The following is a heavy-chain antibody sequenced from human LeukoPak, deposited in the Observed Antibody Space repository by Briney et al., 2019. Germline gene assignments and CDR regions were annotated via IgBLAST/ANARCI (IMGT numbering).Heavy chain of an antibody. CDR2: ITSRSTT. CDR3: VRGRQFEMVREIMGYCYYYMDV. CDR1: GFIFSHYG. V-gene: IGHV3-69-1*01. Sequence: GGSLRLSCAASGFIFSHYGMNWVRQAPGKGLEWVSGITSRSTTYYADSVKGRFTISRDNAKNSLYLQVNSLRAEDMTVYYCVRGRQFEMVREIMGYCYYYMDVWGKGTTVTVSS. J-gene: IGHJ6*03. D-gene: IGHD3-10*01.